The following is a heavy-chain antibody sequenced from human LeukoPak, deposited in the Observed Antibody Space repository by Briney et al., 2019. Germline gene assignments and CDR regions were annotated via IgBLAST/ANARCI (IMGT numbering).Heavy chain of an antibody. J-gene: IGHJ4*02. CDR1: GFTFSSYE. CDR2: ISSSGSTI. Sequence: GGSLRLSCAASGFTFSSYEMNWVRQAPGKGLEWVSYISSSGSTIYYADSVKGRFTISRDNSKNTLYLQMNSLRAEDAAVYYCAKAVGHYLGGWGQGTLVTVSS. CDR3: AKAVGHYLGG. V-gene: IGHV3-48*03. D-gene: IGHD1-26*01.